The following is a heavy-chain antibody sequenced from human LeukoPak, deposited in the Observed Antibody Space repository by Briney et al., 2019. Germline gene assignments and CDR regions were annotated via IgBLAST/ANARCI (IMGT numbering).Heavy chain of an antibody. CDR2: ISAYNGNT. CDR3: ARSSDYGDYVGGAFDI. V-gene: IGHV1-18*01. D-gene: IGHD4-17*01. CDR1: GYTFTSYG. J-gene: IGHJ3*02. Sequence: ASVKVSCKASGYTFTSYGISWVRQAPGQGLEWMGWISAYNGNTNYAQKPQGRVTMTTDTSTSTAYMELRSLRSDDTAVYYCARSSDYGDYVGGAFDIWGQGTMVTVSS.